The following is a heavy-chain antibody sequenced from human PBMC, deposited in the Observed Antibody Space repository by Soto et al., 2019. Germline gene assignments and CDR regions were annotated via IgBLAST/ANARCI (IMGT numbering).Heavy chain of an antibody. CDR3: ASPLRVAGPLDY. CDR1: GGSFSGYY. CDR2: INHSGST. Sequence: QVQLQQWGAGLLKPSETLSLTCAVYGGSFSGYYWSWIRQPPGKGLEWIGEINHSGSTNYNPSLKSRVTISVDTSKNQFSLKLSSVTAADTAVYYCASPLRVAGPLDYWGQGTLVTVSS. J-gene: IGHJ4*02. D-gene: IGHD6-19*01. V-gene: IGHV4-34*01.